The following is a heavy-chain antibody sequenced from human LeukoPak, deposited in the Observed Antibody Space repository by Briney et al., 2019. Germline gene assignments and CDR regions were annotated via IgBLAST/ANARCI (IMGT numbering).Heavy chain of an antibody. V-gene: IGHV3-21*01. CDR1: GFTFSSYS. D-gene: IGHD3-9*01. J-gene: IGHJ4*02. CDR3: ATNYDILTGFPYYFDY. Sequence: PGGFLRLSCAASGFTFSSYSMNWVRQAPGKGLEWVSSISSSSSYIYYADSVKGRFTISRDNAKNSLYLQMNSLRAEDTAVYYCATNYDILTGFPYYFDYWGQGTLVTVSS. CDR2: ISSSSSYI.